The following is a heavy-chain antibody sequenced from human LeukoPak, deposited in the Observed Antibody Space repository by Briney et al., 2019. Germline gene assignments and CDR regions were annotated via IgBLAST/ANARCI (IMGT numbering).Heavy chain of an antibody. CDR3: ASLLWFGVSVTDY. V-gene: IGHV4-34*01. J-gene: IGHJ4*02. Sequence: SETLSLTCAVYGGSFSGYYWSWIRQPPGKGLEWIGEINHSGSTNYNPSLKSRVTISVDTSKNQFSLKLSSVTAADTAVYYCASLLWFGVSVTDYWGQGTLVTVSS. D-gene: IGHD3-10*01. CDR2: INHSGST. CDR1: GGSFSGYY.